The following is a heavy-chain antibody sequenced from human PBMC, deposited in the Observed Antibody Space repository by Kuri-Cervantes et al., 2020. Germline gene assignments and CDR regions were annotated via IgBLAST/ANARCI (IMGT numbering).Heavy chain of an antibody. V-gene: IGHV1-18*01. D-gene: IGHD3-22*01. CDR1: GYTFTSYG. CDR3: ARGTMIVVWMFDY. J-gene: IGHJ4*02. Sequence: ASVKVSCKASGYTFTSYGISWVRQAPGQGLEWMGWTSAYNGDTNYAQNLQARVTMTTDTSTATAYMELRSLRSDDTAVYYCARGTMIVVWMFDYWGQGTLVTVSS. CDR2: TSAYNGDT.